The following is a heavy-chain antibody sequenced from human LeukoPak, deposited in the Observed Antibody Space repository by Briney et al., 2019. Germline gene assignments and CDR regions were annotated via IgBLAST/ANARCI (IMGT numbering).Heavy chain of an antibody. CDR3: ARDKGYNSAY. J-gene: IGHJ4*02. D-gene: IGHD5-24*01. Sequence: GGSLRLSCAASGFTFSSYWMTWVRQTPGRGQEWVANIRMDGGEQYYMDSVEGRFTISRDNATNSLYLQMYSLRPEDTAVYYCARDKGYNSAYWGRGTLVTASS. CDR2: IRMDGGEQ. CDR1: GFTFSSYW. V-gene: IGHV3-7*01.